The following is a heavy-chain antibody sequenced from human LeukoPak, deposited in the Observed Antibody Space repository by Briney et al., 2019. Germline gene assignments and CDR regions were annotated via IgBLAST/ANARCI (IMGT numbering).Heavy chain of an antibody. CDR3: AKGRHYDILTGYSTHYFDY. CDR2: ISGSGSGT. Sequence: PGGSLRLSCAASGFTFSSYAMSWVRQAPGKGLEWVSAISGSGSGTYYADSVKGRFTISRDKSKNTLYLQMNSLRAEDTAVYYCAKGRHYDILTGYSTHYFDYWGQGTLVTVSS. CDR1: GFTFSSYA. D-gene: IGHD3-9*01. V-gene: IGHV3-23*01. J-gene: IGHJ4*02.